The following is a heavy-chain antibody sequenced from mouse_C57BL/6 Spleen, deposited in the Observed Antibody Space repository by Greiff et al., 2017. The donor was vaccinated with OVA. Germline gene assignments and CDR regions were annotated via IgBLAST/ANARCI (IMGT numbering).Heavy chain of an antibody. J-gene: IGHJ2*01. V-gene: IGHV5-4*01. CDR2: ISDGGSYT. CDR3: ARDRATAQAHYFDY. D-gene: IGHD3-2*02. Sequence: EVMLVESGGGLVKPGGSLKLSCAASGFTFSSYAMSWVRQTPEKRLEWVATISDGGSYTYYPDNVKGRFTISRDNAKNNLYLQMSHLKSEDTAMYYCARDRATAQAHYFDYWGQGTTLTVSS. CDR1: GFTFSSYA.